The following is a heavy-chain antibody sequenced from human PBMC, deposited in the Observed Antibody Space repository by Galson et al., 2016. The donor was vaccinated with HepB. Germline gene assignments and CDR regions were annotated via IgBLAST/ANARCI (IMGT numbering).Heavy chain of an antibody. CDR3: ALDWGGAVAGP. V-gene: IGHV4-28*03. D-gene: IGHD6-19*01. Sequence: ETLSLTCAVSGYSISSSNWWGWIRQPPGKGLEWIGYIYYGGRTYYKSSLKSRVTMSVDTSKKQYSLRLSSVTEADTAVYFCALDWGGAVAGPWGQGTLVTVSS. CDR2: IYYGGRT. J-gene: IGHJ5*02. CDR1: GYSISSSNW.